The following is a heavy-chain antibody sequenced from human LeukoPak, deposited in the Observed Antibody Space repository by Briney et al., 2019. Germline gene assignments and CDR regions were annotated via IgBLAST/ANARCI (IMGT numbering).Heavy chain of an antibody. CDR3: AHKGSESYYSLFDF. J-gene: IGHJ4*02. Sequence: SGPTLVNPTQTLTLTCTFSGFSLSATGVGVGWIRQPPGKALEWLALIYWDDAKRYSPSLKSGLTLTKDTSKNQVVLTMTTMDPVDTATYYCAHKGSESYYSLFDFWGQGTLVTVSS. D-gene: IGHD3-10*01. CDR2: IYWDDAK. CDR1: GFSLSATGVG. V-gene: IGHV2-5*02.